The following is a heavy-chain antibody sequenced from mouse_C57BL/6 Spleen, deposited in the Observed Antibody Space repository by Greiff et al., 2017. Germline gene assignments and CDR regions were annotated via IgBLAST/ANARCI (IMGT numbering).Heavy chain of an antibody. CDR3: ARDYGSSSWFAY. J-gene: IGHJ3*01. CDR2: ISYSGST. V-gene: IGHV3-1*01. CDR1: GYSITSGYD. Sequence: VQLKQSGPGMVKPSQSLSLTCTVTGYSITSGYDWHWIRHFPGNKLEWMGYISYSGSTNYNPSLKSRISITHDTSKNHFFLKLNSVTTEDTATYYCARDYGSSSWFAYWGQGTLVTVSA. D-gene: IGHD1-1*01.